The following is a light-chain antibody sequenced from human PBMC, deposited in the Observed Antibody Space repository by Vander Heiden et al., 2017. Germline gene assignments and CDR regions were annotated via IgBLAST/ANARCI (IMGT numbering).Light chain of an antibody. CDR3: CSRSAGSTTLV. V-gene: IGLV2-23*02. CDR1: SSDVGNYNL. J-gene: IGLJ2*01. Sequence: QSALTQPAPVSGSPGQSITISCPGTSSDVGNYNLVAWYQQYPDKAPKLLIYEVTERPSGVSNRFSGSKSGNTASLTISGVQAEDEAGYYCCSRSAGSTTLVFGGGTKLTVL. CDR2: EVT.